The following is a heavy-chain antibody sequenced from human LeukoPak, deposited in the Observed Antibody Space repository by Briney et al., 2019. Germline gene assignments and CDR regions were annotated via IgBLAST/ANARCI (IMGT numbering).Heavy chain of an antibody. J-gene: IGHJ5*02. CDR3: ARHESRYSSGRGIFDP. Sequence: SETLSLTCAVYGGSFSGYYWSWIRQPPGKGLEWIGEINHSGSTNYNPSLKSRVTISVDTSKNQFSLKLSSVTAADTAVYYCARHESRYSSGRGIFDPWGQGTLVTVSS. D-gene: IGHD6-19*01. CDR1: GGSFSGYY. V-gene: IGHV4-34*01. CDR2: INHSGST.